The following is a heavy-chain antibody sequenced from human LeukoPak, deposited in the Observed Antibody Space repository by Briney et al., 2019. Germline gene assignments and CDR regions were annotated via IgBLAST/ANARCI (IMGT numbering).Heavy chain of an antibody. J-gene: IGHJ4*02. CDR1: GFTFSSYA. D-gene: IGHD4-17*01. CDR3: AKTAGATVIYYFDY. V-gene: IGHV3-30-3*02. Sequence: GGSLRLSCAASGFTFSSYAMHWVCQAPGKGLEWVAVISYDGSNKYYADSVKGRFTISRDNSKNTLYLQMNSLRAEDTAVYYCAKTAGATVIYYFDYWGQGTLVTVSS. CDR2: ISYDGSNK.